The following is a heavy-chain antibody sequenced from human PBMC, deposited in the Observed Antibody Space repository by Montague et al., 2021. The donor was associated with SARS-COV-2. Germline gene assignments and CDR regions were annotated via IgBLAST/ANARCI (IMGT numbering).Heavy chain of an antibody. D-gene: IGHD6-13*01. CDR2: IYNSGST. CDR3: ASVGRGSSWYELACDI. CDR1: RGSISRYS. V-gene: IGHV4-59*01. J-gene: IGHJ3*02. Sequence: SETLSLTCTVSRGSISRYSWTWIRHPPGTGLEWMGYIYNSGSTSYNPSLTSRVTISIDTSMNQFSLKLSSVAAADTAVYYCASVGRGSSWYELACDIWGQGTMVTVSS.